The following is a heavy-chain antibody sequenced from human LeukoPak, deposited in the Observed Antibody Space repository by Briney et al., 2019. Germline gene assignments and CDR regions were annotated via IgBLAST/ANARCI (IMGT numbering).Heavy chain of an antibody. CDR3: ARGRAPPTSWYFDL. CDR1: GFTVRTNY. D-gene: IGHD3-10*01. Sequence: GGSLRLSCAVSGFTVRTNYMSWVRQAPGKGLEWVSILYSAGDIYYVDSVKGRFTISRDNSRNTLYLQMNSLRVEDSAVYCCARGRAPPTSWYFDLWGRGTLVTVSS. J-gene: IGHJ2*01. CDR2: LYSAGDI. V-gene: IGHV3-53*01.